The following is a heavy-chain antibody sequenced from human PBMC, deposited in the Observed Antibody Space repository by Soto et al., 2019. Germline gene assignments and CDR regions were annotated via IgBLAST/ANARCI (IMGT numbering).Heavy chain of an antibody. D-gene: IGHD6-6*01. CDR1: GFIFDDYA. J-gene: IGHJ6*02. CDR2: ISGNIGSL. V-gene: IGHV3-9*01. CDR3: AKDRYSSSAYYYYGMDA. Sequence: EVQLVESGGGLVQPGRSLRLSCAASGFIFDDYAMHWVRQAPGKGLEWVSVISGNIGSLGYADSVKGRFTISRDNAKNSLYLQMNSLRAEDTALYYCAKDRYSSSAYYYYGMDAWGQGTTVTVSS.